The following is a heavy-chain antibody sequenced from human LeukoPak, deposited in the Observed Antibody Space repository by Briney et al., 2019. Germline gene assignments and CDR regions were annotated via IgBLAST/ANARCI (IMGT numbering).Heavy chain of an antibody. D-gene: IGHD1-26*01. V-gene: IGHV1-46*01. CDR3: AMDVPQRGSYLYYFDY. J-gene: IGHJ4*02. CDR2: INPSGGST. CDR1: GYTFTSYY. Sequence: GASVKVSRKASGYTFTSYYMHWVRQPPAQGLEWMGIINPSGGSTSYAQKFQGRVTMTRDMSTSTVYMELSSLRSEDTAVYYCAMDVPQRGSYLYYFDYWGQGTLVTVSS.